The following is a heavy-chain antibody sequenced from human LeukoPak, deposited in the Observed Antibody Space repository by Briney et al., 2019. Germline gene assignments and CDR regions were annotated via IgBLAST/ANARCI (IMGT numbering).Heavy chain of an antibody. CDR2: IYYSGST. CDR3: AREKLVGPFDY. Sequence: SETLSLTCTVSGGSISSSSYYWGWIRQPPGKGLEWIGYIYYSGSTYYNPSLKSRVTISVDTSKNQFSLKLSSVTAADTAVYYCAREKLVGPFDYWGQGTLVTVSS. V-gene: IGHV4-30-4*08. J-gene: IGHJ4*02. CDR1: GGSISSSSYY. D-gene: IGHD6-6*01.